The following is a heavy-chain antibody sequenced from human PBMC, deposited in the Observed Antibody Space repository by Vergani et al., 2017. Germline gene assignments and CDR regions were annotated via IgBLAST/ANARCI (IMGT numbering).Heavy chain of an antibody. CDR1: GFTFSSYG. V-gene: IGHV3-30*02. CDR3: ARDGLDCSSTSCYAVGISNLFDY. J-gene: IGHJ4*02. Sequence: QVQLVESGGGVVQPGGSLRLSCAASGFTFSSYGMHWVRQAPGKGLEWVAFIRYDGSNKYYADSVKGRFTISRDNSKNTLYLQMNSLRAEDTAVYYCARDGLDCSSTSCYAVGISNLFDYWGQGTLVTVSS. CDR2: IRYDGSNK. D-gene: IGHD2-2*01.